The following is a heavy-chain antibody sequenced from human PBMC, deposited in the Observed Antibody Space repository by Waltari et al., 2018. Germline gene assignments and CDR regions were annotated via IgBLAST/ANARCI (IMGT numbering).Heavy chain of an antibody. CDR3: ARDGSSGYYYFNWFDP. D-gene: IGHD3-22*01. CDR2: SIPIFGTA. V-gene: IGHV1-69*01. Sequence: VQLVPSGAAVPTPGSSVPVSCPASGGPFSSYALRWVRPAPGHGLEWMGGSIPIFGTANDAQKFRGRGTITADESTSTAYMELSSLRSEDTAVYYCARDGSSGYYYFNWFDPWGQGTLVTVSS. J-gene: IGHJ5*02. CDR1: GGPFSSYA.